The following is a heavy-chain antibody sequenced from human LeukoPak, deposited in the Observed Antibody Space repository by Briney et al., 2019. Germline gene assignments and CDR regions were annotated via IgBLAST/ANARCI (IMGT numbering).Heavy chain of an antibody. CDR1: GYTFTGYY. J-gene: IGHJ3*02. V-gene: IGHV1-2*02. D-gene: IGHD3-3*01. CDR2: INPNSGGT. CDR3: ARGRFLEWPSDAFDI. Sequence: ASVKVSCKASGYTFTGYYMHWVRQAPGQGLEWMGWINPNSGGTNYAQKFQGRVTMTRDTSISTAYMEPSRLRSDDTAVYYCARGRFLEWPSDAFDIWGQGTMVTVSS.